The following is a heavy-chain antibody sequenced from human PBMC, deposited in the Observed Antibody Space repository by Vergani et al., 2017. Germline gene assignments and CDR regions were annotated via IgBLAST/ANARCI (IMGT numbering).Heavy chain of an antibody. J-gene: IGHJ4*02. CDR1: GGSISSSSYY. CDR3: ARHQGAVAGTGFDY. V-gene: IGHV4-39*01. Sequence: QLQLQESGPGLVKPSETLSLTCTVSGGSISSSSYYWGWIRQPPGKGLEWIGSIYYSGSTYYNPSRKSRVTISVDTSKNQFSLKLSSVTAADTAVYYCARHQGAVAGTGFDYWGQGTLVTVSS. CDR2: IYYSGST. D-gene: IGHD6-19*01.